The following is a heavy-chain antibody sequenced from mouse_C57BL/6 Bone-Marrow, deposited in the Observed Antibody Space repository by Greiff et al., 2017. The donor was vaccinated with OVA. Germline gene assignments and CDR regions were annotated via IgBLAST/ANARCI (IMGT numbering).Heavy chain of an antibody. CDR3: APLAMDY. V-gene: IGHV1-82*01. J-gene: IGHJ4*01. Sequence: VKVVESGPELVKPGASVKISCKASGYAFSSSWMNWVKRRPGKGLEWIGRIYPGDGDTNYNGKFKGKATLTADKSSSTAYMQLSSLTSEDSAVYFCAPLAMDYWGQGTSVTVSS. CDR1: GYAFSSSW. CDR2: IYPGDGDT.